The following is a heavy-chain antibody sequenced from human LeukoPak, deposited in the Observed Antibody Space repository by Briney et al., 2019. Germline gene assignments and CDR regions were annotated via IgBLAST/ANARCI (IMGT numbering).Heavy chain of an antibody. Sequence: EVSRQASGSTLHSLAYHLGPQAPGPGLWLMGKINPNFGIANYAQKFQGRVTITADKSTSTAYMELSSLRSEDTAVYYCARGPSDYDSSGYYPYYFDYWGQGTLVTVSS. CDR1: GSTLHSLA. V-gene: IGHV1-69*04. CDR2: INPNFGIA. J-gene: IGHJ4*02. D-gene: IGHD3-22*01. CDR3: ARGPSDYDSSGYYPYYFDY.